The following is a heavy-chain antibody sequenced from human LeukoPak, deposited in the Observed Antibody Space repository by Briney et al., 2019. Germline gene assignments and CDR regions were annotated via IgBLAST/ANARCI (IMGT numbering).Heavy chain of an antibody. CDR1: GFTFSSYA. V-gene: IGHV3-23*01. D-gene: IGHD6-13*01. Sequence: GGSLRLSCAASGFTFSSYAMSWVRQAPGEGLEWVSAISGSGGSTYYADSVKGRFTISRDNSKNTLYLQMNSLRAEDTAVYYCAKDQGGIAAAGYWGYWGQGTLVTVSS. CDR3: AKDQGGIAAAGYWGY. J-gene: IGHJ4*02. CDR2: ISGSGGST.